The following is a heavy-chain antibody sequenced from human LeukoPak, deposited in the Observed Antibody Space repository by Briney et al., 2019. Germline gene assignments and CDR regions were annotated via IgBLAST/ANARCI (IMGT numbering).Heavy chain of an antibody. Sequence: ASVKVSCKASGYTFTGYHMHWVRQAPGQGLEWMGRINPNSGDTNYAQKFQGRVTMTRDTSTSTVYMELSSLRSEDTAVYYCARASSYSSSWYFWDYFDYWGQGTLVTVSS. CDR3: ARASSYSSSWYFWDYFDY. CDR1: GYTFTGYH. V-gene: IGHV1-2*06. CDR2: INPNSGDT. J-gene: IGHJ4*02. D-gene: IGHD6-13*01.